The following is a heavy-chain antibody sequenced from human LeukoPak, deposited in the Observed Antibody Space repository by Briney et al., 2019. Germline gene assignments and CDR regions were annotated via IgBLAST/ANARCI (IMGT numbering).Heavy chain of an antibody. CDR2: ISWKSDRL. V-gene: IGHV3-9*01. D-gene: IGHD4-17*01. J-gene: IGHJ3*02. CDR3: AKRYGDYGADAFDI. CDR1: GFTFDDYA. Sequence: GGSLRLSCAASGFTFDDYAMHWVRQAPGKGLEWVSGISWKSDRLGYADSVKGRFTISRDNAKNSLYLQMNSLRTEDTALYYCAKRYGDYGADAFDIWGQGTMVTVSS.